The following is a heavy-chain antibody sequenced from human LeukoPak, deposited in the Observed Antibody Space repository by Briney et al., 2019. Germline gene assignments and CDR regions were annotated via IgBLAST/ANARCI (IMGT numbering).Heavy chain of an antibody. CDR1: GGSIRFGTYY. CDR2: IYSSGST. D-gene: IGHD3-22*01. Sequence: KPSETLSLTCTVSGGSIRFGTYYWSWIRQPAGKGLEWIGRIYSSGSTYYNPSLKSRVTISVDTSKNQFSLKLSSVTAADTAVYYCAREDYDSRVFDYWGQGTLVTVSS. J-gene: IGHJ4*02. V-gene: IGHV4-61*02. CDR3: AREDYDSRVFDY.